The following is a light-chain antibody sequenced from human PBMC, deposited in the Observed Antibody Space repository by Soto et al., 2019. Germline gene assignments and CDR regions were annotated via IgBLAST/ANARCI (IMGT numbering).Light chain of an antibody. CDR1: QSISSW. V-gene: IGKV1-5*01. Sequence: DIQMRQSHSTMSASVGESSPITCRASQSISSWLAWYQQKPGKAPKLLIYDASSLESGVPSRFSGSGSGTEFTLTISSLQPDDFATYYCQQYNSYSRTFGQGTKVDIK. CDR3: QQYNSYSRT. CDR2: DAS. J-gene: IGKJ1*01.